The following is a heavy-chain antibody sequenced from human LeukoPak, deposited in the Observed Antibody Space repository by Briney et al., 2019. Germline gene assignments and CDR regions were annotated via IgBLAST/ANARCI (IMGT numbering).Heavy chain of an antibody. Sequence: PSETLSLTCTVSGGSISSYYWSWIRQPPGRGLEWIGYIYYSGSTNYNPSLKSRVTISVDTSKNQFSLKLSSVTAADTAVYYCARDRNGSGYYLSWFDHWGQGTLVTVSS. CDR3: ARDRNGSGYYLSWFDH. J-gene: IGHJ5*02. D-gene: IGHD3-22*01. CDR1: GGSISSYY. V-gene: IGHV4-59*01. CDR2: IYYSGST.